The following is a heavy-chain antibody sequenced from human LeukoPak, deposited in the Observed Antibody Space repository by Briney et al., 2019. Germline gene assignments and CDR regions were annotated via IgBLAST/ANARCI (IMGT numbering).Heavy chain of an antibody. J-gene: IGHJ5*02. CDR3: ARPGLTVAGTRWFDP. D-gene: IGHD6-19*01. Sequence: PGGSLRLSCAASGFSFSGYAMSWFRQAPGKGLEWVSAIGSRDVTTNYADSVKGRFAISRDNSKSTLYLQMNSLRAEDSAIYYCARPGLTVAGTRWFDPWGQGALVTVSS. CDR2: IGSRDVTT. V-gene: IGHV3-23*01. CDR1: GFSFSGYA.